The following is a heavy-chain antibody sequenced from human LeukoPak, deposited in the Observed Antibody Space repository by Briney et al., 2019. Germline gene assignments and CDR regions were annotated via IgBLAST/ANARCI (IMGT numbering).Heavy chain of an antibody. V-gene: IGHV3-7*05. Sequence: PGGSLRLSCAASGITFGSYWMTWVRQAPGKGLECVANIKPDGSEKHYADSVKGRFTISRDNAKNSLYLQMNSLSPEDTAVYYCARFMGSGTYTPDYWGQGTLVTVSS. J-gene: IGHJ4*02. CDR1: GITFGSYW. D-gene: IGHD3-10*01. CDR2: IKPDGSEK. CDR3: ARFMGSGTYTPDY.